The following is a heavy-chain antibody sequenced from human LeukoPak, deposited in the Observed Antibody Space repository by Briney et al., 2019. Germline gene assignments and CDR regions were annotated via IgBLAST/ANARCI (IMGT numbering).Heavy chain of an antibody. CDR2: IKEDGSEK. J-gene: IGHJ4*02. CDR3: ARGVLGYCSSTSCYTFDY. Sequence: GGSLRLSCAASGFTFSTYWMSWVRQAPGKGLEWVANIKEDGSEKYYVDSVKGRFTISRDNAKNSLYLQMNSLRAEDTAVYYCARGVLGYCSSTSCYTFDYWGQGTLVTVSS. D-gene: IGHD2-2*02. V-gene: IGHV3-7*01. CDR1: GFTFSTYW.